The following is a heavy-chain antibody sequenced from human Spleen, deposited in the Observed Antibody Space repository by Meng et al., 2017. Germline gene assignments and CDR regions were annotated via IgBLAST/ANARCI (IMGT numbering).Heavy chain of an antibody. CDR2: ISGSGGGT. J-gene: IGHJ4*02. Sequence: GESLKISCAASGFTFSSYSMSWVRQAPGKGLEWVSSISGSGGGTYYASSVKGRFTISRDNSKNTVYLQMNSLRAEDTAVYYCAREALPDYWGQGTLVTVSS. CDR1: GFTFSSYS. CDR3: AREALPDY. V-gene: IGHV3-23*01.